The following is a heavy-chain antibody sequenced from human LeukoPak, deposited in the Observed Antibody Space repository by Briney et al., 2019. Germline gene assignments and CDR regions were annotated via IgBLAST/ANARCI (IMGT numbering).Heavy chain of an antibody. CDR2: IYHSGST. Sequence: PSETLSLTCTVSGYSISSGYYWGWIRQPPGKGLEWIGSIYHSGSTYYNPSLKSRVTISVDTSKNQFSLKLSSVTAADTAVYYCARVFVDTAPDYWGQGTLVTVSS. J-gene: IGHJ4*02. CDR1: GYSISSGYY. D-gene: IGHD5-18*01. CDR3: ARVFVDTAPDY. V-gene: IGHV4-38-2*02.